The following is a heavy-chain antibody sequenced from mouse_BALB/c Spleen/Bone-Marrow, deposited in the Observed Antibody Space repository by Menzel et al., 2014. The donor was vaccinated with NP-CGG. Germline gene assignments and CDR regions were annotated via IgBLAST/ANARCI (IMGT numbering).Heavy chain of an antibody. CDR1: GYTFTNYW. D-gene: IGHD2-1*01. J-gene: IGHJ4*01. CDR3: ARGNYEAMDY. V-gene: IGHV1-7*01. Sequence: VQLVESGAELAKPGASVKMSCKASGYTFTNYWMHWVKQRPGQGLEWIGYINPSAGNTEYNQKFKDKATLTADKSSNTAFMQLSSLTSEDSAVYFCARGNYEAMDYWGQGTSVTVSS. CDR2: INPSAGNT.